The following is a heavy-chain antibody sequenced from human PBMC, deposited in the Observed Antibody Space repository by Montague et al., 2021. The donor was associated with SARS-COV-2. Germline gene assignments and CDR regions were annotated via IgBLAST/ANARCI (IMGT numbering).Heavy chain of an antibody. V-gene: IGHV3-21*01. Sequence: SLRLSCAASGFTFGTSTMIWVRQAPGKGLEWVSSISSGSSFILYADSVKGRFTISRDNAGNSLYLQMDNLRPEDTAVYFCARDRYSNASPDYWGQGTLVTVSS. D-gene: IGHD1-26*01. J-gene: IGHJ4*02. CDR3: ARDRYSNASPDY. CDR2: ISSGSSFI. CDR1: GFTFGTST.